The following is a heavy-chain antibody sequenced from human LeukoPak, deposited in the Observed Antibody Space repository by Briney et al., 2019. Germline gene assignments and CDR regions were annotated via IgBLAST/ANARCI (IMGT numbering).Heavy chain of an antibody. J-gene: IGHJ3*02. Sequence: ASVKVSCKASGYTFTAYTMNWVRQAPGQGLEWMGWINTNTGNPTYAQGFTGRFVFSLDTSVSTAYLQISSLKAEDTAVYYCARPLLHRNDAFDIWGQGTMVTVSS. CDR1: GYTFTAYT. CDR3: ARPLLHRNDAFDI. CDR2: INTNTGNP. D-gene: IGHD2-15*01. V-gene: IGHV7-4-1*02.